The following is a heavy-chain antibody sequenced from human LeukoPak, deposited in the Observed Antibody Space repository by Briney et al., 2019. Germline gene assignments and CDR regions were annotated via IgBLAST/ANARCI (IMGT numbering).Heavy chain of an antibody. V-gene: IGHV4-34*01. CDR3: ARDIVGAFDI. J-gene: IGHJ3*02. CDR2: INHSGST. Sequence: SETLSLTCAVYGGSFSGYYWSWIRQPPGKGLEWIGEINHSGSTNYNPSLKSRVTISVDTSKNQFSLKLSSVTAADTAVYYCARDIVGAFDIWGQGTMVTVSS. D-gene: IGHD2-15*01. CDR1: GGSFSGYY.